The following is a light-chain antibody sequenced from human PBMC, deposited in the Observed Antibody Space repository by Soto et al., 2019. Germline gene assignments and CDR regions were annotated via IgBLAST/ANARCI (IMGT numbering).Light chain of an antibody. CDR3: SSYAASNNFYFV. CDR1: SSDVGGYNY. J-gene: IGLJ3*02. CDR2: EVT. Sequence: SALTQPHSASGSPGQSVTISCPGTSSDVGGYNYVSWYQQYPGRAPKLMIYEVTKRPSGVPDRFSGSKSGNSASLTVSGLLADDEADYYCSSYAASNNFYFVFGGGTQLTVL. V-gene: IGLV2-8*01.